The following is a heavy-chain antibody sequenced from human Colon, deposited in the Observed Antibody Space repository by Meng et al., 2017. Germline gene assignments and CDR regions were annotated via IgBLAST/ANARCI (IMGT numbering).Heavy chain of an antibody. V-gene: IGHV3-66*02. CDR3: ANRFV. Sequence: EVQLEESGGGLVQPGWSLRLSCAASGFTFSDHFLDWVRQAPGKGLEWVSMIHSSAGTFFADSVKGRFTVSTDNSKNTLYLQMNSLRIEDTAVYHCANRFVWGLGTLVTVSS. CDR2: IHSSAGT. CDR1: GFTFSDHF. J-gene: IGHJ4*02. D-gene: IGHD3-3*01.